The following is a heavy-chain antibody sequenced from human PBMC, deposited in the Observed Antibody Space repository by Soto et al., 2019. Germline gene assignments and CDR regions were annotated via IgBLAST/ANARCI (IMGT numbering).Heavy chain of an antibody. Sequence: ASVKVSCKASGYTFTSYGLSWVRQAPGQGLEWMGRISAYNYNTNYAQKLQGRFTISRDNSKNTLYLQMNSLRAEDTAVYYCAKSPGMYYYDSSGYYHYDYWGQGTLVTVSS. D-gene: IGHD3-22*01. J-gene: IGHJ4*02. V-gene: IGHV1-18*01. CDR1: GYTFTSYG. CDR3: AKSPGMYYYDSSGYYHYDY. CDR2: ISAYNYNT.